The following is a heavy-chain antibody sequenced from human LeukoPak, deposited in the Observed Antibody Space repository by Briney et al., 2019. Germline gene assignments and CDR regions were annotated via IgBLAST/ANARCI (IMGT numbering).Heavy chain of an antibody. CDR1: GGSMSNYY. Sequence: KSSETLSLTCTVSGGSMSNYYWSWIRQPAGKGLEWIGRISNSGSTNYNIALKSRLTMSVDTSKNQFSMRVSSVTAADTAMYYCAREAGASSFRPLDCWGQGVLVSV. CDR3: AREAGASSFRPLDC. D-gene: IGHD1-26*01. J-gene: IGHJ4*02. V-gene: IGHV4-4*07. CDR2: ISNSGST.